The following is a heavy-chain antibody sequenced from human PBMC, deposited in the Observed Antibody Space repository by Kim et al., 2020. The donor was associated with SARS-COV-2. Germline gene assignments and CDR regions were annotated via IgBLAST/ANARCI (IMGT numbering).Heavy chain of an antibody. CDR3: ARTTRITMIVVVIRRTFDY. V-gene: IGHV4-34*01. Sequence: SETLSLTCAVYGGSFRGYSWSWIRQPPGKGLEWIGEINHSGSTNYNPSLKSRVTISVDTSKNQFSLKLSSVTAADTAVYYCARTTRITMIVVVIRRTFDYWGQGTLVTVSS. D-gene: IGHD3-22*01. CDR2: INHSGST. J-gene: IGHJ4*02. CDR1: GGSFRGYS.